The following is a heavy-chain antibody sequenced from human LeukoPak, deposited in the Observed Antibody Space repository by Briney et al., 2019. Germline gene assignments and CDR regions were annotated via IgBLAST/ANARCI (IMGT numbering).Heavy chain of an antibody. CDR1: GGIFSSYA. CDR3: ARAADPEDIVVVPAALNAFDI. V-gene: IGHV1-69*13. CDR2: IIPIFGTA. Sequence: GASVKVSCKASGGIFSSYAISWVRLAPGQGLEWLGGIIPIFGTANYAQKFQGRVTITADESTSTAYMDLSSLRSEDTAVYYCARAADPEDIVVVPAALNAFDIWGQGTMVTVSS. J-gene: IGHJ3*02. D-gene: IGHD2-2*01.